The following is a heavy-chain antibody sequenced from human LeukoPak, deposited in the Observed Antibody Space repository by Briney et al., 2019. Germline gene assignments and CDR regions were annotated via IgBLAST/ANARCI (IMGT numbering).Heavy chain of an antibody. J-gene: IGHJ4*02. CDR1: GYTVTGYY. Sequence: ASVKVSCKASGYTVTGYYIHGVRQAPGQGLEWMGWINPNSGGTNYAQKFQGRVTMTRDTSISTAYMELSRLRSDDTAVYYCARELGLLGIVADYWGQGTLVTVSS. CDR2: INPNSGGT. V-gene: IGHV1-2*02. D-gene: IGHD1-26*01. CDR3: ARELGLLGIVADY.